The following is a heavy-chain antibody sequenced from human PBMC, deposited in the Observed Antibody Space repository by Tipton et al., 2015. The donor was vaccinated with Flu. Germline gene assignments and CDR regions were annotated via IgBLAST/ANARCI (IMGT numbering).Heavy chain of an antibody. D-gene: IGHD3-22*01. CDR1: GGSITSSSFH. CDR3: ASSPPYDSSGYSPLYFDY. CDR2: MHSTGST. J-gene: IGHJ4*02. Sequence: TLSLTCTVSGGSITSSSFHWGWIRQPAGEGLEWIGRMHSTGSTIYNPSLKSRVTMSVDMFKNQFSLKLTSVTAADTAVYYCASSPPYDSSGYSPLYFDYWGQGTLVAVSS. V-gene: IGHV4-61*02.